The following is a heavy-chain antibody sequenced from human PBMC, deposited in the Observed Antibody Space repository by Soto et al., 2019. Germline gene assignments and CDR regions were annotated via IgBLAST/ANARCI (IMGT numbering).Heavy chain of an antibody. J-gene: IGHJ5*02. CDR2: IYYSGST. D-gene: IGHD4-17*01. Sequence: QVQLQESGPGLVKPSQTLSLTCTVSGGSISSGGYYWSWIRQHPGKGLEWIGYIYYSGSTYYNPSLKSRVTIAVDPSKNQFSLKLSSVSGAETAVYYCASNDYGDYENGFDPWGQGTLVIVSS. CDR1: GGSISSGGYY. V-gene: IGHV4-31*03. CDR3: ASNDYGDYENGFDP.